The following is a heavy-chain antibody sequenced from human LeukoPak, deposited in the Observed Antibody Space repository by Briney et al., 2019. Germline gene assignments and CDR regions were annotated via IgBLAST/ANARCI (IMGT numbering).Heavy chain of an antibody. CDR3: ARYSGYDEPFEY. J-gene: IGHJ4*02. D-gene: IGHD5-12*01. CDR1: GYTFTGYY. Sequence: ASVKVSCKASGYTFTGYYMHWVRQAPGQGLEWMGWINPNSGGTSYAQKFQGRVTMTRDTPVTTAYMELSRLRSDDTAVYYCARYSGYDEPFEYWGQGNLVTVSS. CDR2: INPNSGGT. V-gene: IGHV1-2*02.